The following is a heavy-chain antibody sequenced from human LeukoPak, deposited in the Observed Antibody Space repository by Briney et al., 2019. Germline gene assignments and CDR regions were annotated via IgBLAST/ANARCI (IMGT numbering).Heavy chain of an antibody. CDR2: ISSSGSTI. Sequence: GGSLRLSCAASGFTFSNYEMNWVRRAAGKGLEWVSYISSSGSTIYCSVSVKGRFTISRDNAKNSLYLQMNSLRAEDTAVYYCARDDSYGLDYWGQGTRVTVSS. CDR3: ARDDSYGLDY. J-gene: IGHJ4*02. D-gene: IGHD5-18*01. V-gene: IGHV3-48*03. CDR1: GFTFSNYE.